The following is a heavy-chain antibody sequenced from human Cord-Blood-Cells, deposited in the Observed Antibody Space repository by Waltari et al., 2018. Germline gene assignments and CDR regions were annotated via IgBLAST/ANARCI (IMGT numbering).Heavy chain of an antibody. D-gene: IGHD3-3*01. CDR3: ATGYYDFWSGFTTNWFDP. CDR1: GYTLTELS. Sequence: QVQLVQSGAEVKKPGASVKVSCKVSGYTLTELSMHWVRQAPGKGLEWMGGFDPEDGETIYARKFQGRVTMTEDTSTDTAYMELSSLRSEDTAVYYCATGYYDFWSGFTTNWFDPWGQGTLVTVSS. J-gene: IGHJ5*02. V-gene: IGHV1-24*01. CDR2: FDPEDGET.